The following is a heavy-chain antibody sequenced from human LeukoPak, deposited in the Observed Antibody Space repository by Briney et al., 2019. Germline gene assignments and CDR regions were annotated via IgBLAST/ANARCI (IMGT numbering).Heavy chain of an antibody. CDR3: ARGLKPRGYSYGWYLDL. V-gene: IGHV4-34*01. J-gene: IGHJ2*01. CDR1: GGSFSGYY. Sequence: SETLSLTCAVYGGSFSGYYWSWIRQPPGKGLEWIGEINHSGSTNYNPSLKSRVTISVDTSKNQFSLKLSSVTAADTAVYYCARGLKPRGYSYGWYLDLWGRGTLVTVSS. D-gene: IGHD5-18*01. CDR2: INHSGST.